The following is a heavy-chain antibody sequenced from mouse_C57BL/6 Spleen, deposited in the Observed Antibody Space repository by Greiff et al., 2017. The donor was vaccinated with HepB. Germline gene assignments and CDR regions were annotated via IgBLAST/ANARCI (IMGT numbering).Heavy chain of an antibody. V-gene: IGHV5-4*01. CDR3: ARDGVYYYGSSYRLAY. CDR1: GFTFSSYA. J-gene: IGHJ3*01. Sequence: DVMLVESGGGLVKPGGSLKLSCAASGFTFSSYAMSWVRQTPEKRLEWVATISDGGSYTYYPDNVKGRFTISRDNAKNNLYLQMSHLKSEDTAMYYCARDGVYYYGSSYRLAYWGQGTLVTVSA. CDR2: ISDGGSYT. D-gene: IGHD1-1*01.